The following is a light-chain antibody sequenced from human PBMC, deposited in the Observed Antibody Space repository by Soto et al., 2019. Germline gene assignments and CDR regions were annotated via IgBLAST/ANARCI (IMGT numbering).Light chain of an antibody. J-gene: IGLJ1*01. CDR2: GNS. CDR3: QSYDSSLSGSV. CDR1: SSNIGAGYY. Sequence: QSVLTQPPSASGAPGQRVTISCTGNSSNIGAGYYVHWYQQLPGTAPKLLIFGNSNRPSGVPDRFSGSKSGTSASLAITGLQAEDEADYFCQSYDSSLSGSVFGPGTKVTVL. V-gene: IGLV1-40*01.